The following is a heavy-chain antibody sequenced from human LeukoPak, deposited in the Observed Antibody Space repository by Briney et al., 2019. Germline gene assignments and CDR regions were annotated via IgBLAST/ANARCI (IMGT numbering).Heavy chain of an antibody. CDR1: GFTFSSYA. J-gene: IGHJ6*03. V-gene: IGHV3-23*01. CDR2: ISGSGGST. D-gene: IGHD5-18*01. Sequence: PGGSLRLSCAASGFTFSSYAMSWVRQAPGKGLEWVSAISGSGGSTYYADSVKGRFTISRDNSKNTLYLQMNSLRAEDTAVYYCAKLGYRGLYYYYYMDVWGKGTTVTVSS. CDR3: AKLGYRGLYYYYYMDV.